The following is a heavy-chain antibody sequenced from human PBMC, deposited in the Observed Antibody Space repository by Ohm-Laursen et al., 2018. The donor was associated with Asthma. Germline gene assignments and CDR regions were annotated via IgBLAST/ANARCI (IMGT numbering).Heavy chain of an antibody. D-gene: IGHD3-9*01. CDR1: GGSISNGSYY. V-gene: IGHV4-31*03. CDR3: AREDFDWPPGYCDY. CDR2: IYYSGST. J-gene: IGHJ4*02. Sequence: PSQTLSLTCTVSGGSISNGSYYWSWIRQHPGKGLEWIGYIYYSGSTYYNPSLKSRVTISIDTSKNQFSLKLSSVTAADTAVYYCAREDFDWPPGYCDYWGQGTLVTVSS.